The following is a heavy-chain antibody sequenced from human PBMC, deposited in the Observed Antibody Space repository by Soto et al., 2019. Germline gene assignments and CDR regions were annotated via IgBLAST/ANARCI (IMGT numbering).Heavy chain of an antibody. D-gene: IGHD6-13*01. CDR1: GFIFSNYG. V-gene: IGHV3-30*18. CDR3: AKTKLQQLMILACDF. CDR2: ISHDGSNK. J-gene: IGHJ4*02. Sequence: VQLVESGGGVVQTGTALRLSCAASGFIFSNYGMHWVRQDPGKEQEGVAVISHDGSNKYYADSERCRVTISRDSSKNTLYLQMNSLISNVTAGYYCAKTKLQQLMILACDFCGLGTQVTVSS.